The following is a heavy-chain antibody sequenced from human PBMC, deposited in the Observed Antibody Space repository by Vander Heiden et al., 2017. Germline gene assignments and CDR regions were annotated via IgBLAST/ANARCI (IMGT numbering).Heavy chain of an antibody. CDR2: ISDSGTT. D-gene: IGHD5-18*01. J-gene: IGHJ4*02. CDR1: GSTFSRYT. Sequence: EVQLLESGGGLVQPGGSLRLSCSASGSTFSRYTMIGARQAPGKGLEWVSTISDSGTTHYPDSVKGRFTISRDNSKNTVYLQMNSVRAEDTALYYCATWIRPHFDYWGQGTLVTVSS. CDR3: ATWIRPHFDY. V-gene: IGHV3-23*01.